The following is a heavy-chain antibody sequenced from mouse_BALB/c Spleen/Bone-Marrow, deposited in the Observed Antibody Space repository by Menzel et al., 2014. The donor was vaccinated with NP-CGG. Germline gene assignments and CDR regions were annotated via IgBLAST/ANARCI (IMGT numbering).Heavy chain of an antibody. CDR1: GYAFTNYL. CDR2: INPGSGGT. V-gene: IGHV1-54*01. Sequence: QVQLQQSGAELVRPGTSVKVSCKASGYAFTNYLIEWVKQRPGQGLEWIGVINPGSGGTNYNEKFKGKATLTADKSSSTAYMQHSSLTSDDSAVYFCARGITTGYFDYWGQGTTLTGSS. D-gene: IGHD1-1*01. CDR3: ARGITTGYFDY. J-gene: IGHJ2*01.